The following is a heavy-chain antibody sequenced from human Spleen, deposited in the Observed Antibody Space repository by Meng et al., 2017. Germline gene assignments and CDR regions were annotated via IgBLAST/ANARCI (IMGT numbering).Heavy chain of an antibody. Sequence: SETLSLTCSVSGYSISSGYYWGWSRQPPGKGLEWIGSIYHSGSTFYNPSLKSRLTISIDTSKNPFSLKLSSVTAADTAVYYCARMPSYDTSGYYDWGQGTLVTVSS. CDR2: IYHSGST. CDR1: GYSISSGYY. D-gene: IGHD3-22*01. J-gene: IGHJ4*02. V-gene: IGHV4-38-2*02. CDR3: ARMPSYDTSGYYD.